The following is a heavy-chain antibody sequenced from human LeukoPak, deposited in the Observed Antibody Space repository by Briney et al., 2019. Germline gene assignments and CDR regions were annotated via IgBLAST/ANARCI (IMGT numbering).Heavy chain of an antibody. V-gene: IGHV3-23*01. D-gene: IGHD3-10*01. Sequence: PGGSLRLSCAASGFTFTTYAMSWVRQVPGKGLEWVAAIGGSSDFTYYAEYVKGRFTISRDNSKKTLYLQMNSLRAEDTAVYYRAKADRGWGVITKDWGQGTLVTVSS. CDR1: GFTFTTYA. CDR3: AKADRGWGVITKD. J-gene: IGHJ4*02. CDR2: IGGSSDFT.